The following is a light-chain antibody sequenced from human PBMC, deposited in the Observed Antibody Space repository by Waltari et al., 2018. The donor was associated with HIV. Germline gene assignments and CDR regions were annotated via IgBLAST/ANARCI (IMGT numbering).Light chain of an antibody. CDR3: WSYAPSSGLGV. Sequence: QSALTQPASVSGSPGQSITISCTGTRSNVGSFVLVSWYQLYPGKAPKLMLYDGTNRPSGVSDLFSGSTSGNAASLTISGLQAEDEAEYYCWSYAPSSGLGVFGTGTKVTVL. J-gene: IGLJ1*01. CDR1: RSNVGSFVL. V-gene: IGLV2-23*01. CDR2: DGT.